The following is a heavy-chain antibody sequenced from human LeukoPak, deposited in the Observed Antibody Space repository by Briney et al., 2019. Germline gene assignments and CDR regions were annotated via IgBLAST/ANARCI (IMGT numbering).Heavy chain of an antibody. CDR2: IRYDGSNK. D-gene: IGHD1-20*01. CDR1: GFTFSSYG. Sequence: GGSLRLSCAASGFTFSSYGMHWVRQAPGKGLEWVAFIRYDGSNKYYADSVKGRFTISRDNSKNTLYLQMNSLRAEDTAVYYCAKDVLYGITGTDPPFDYWGQGTLVTVSS. J-gene: IGHJ4*02. CDR3: AKDVLYGITGTDPPFDY. V-gene: IGHV3-30*02.